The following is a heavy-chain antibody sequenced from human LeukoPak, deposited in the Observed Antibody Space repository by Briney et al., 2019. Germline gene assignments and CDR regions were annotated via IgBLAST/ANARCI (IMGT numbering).Heavy chain of an antibody. CDR3: TTDYYDSSGYYQIFDY. J-gene: IGHJ4*02. CDR2: ISGSGGST. D-gene: IGHD3-22*01. Sequence: GGSLRLSCAATGFTFSSYAMSWVRQAPGKGLEWVSAISGSGGSTYYADSVKGRFTISRDNSKNTLYLQMNSLKTEDTAVYYCTTDYYDSSGYYQIFDYWGQGTLVTVSS. CDR1: GFTFSSYA. V-gene: IGHV3-23*01.